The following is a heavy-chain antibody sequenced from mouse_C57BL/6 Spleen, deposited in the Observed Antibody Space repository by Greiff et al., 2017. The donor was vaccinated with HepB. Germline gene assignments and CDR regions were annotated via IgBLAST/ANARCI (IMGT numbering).Heavy chain of an antibody. D-gene: IGHD2-12*01. V-gene: IGHV1-81*01. J-gene: IGHJ4*01. Sequence: VQLQQSGAELARPGASVKLSCKASGYTFTSYGISWVKQRTGQGLEWIGEIYPRSGNTYYNEKFKGKATLTADKSSSTAYMELRSLTSEDSAVYFCARLYCSLYYYAMDYWGQGTSVTVSS. CDR3: ARLYCSLYYYAMDY. CDR2: IYPRSGNT. CDR1: GYTFTSYG.